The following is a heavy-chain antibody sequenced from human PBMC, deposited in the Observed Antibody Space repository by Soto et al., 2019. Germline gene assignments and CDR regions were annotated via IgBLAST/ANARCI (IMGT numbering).Heavy chain of an antibody. CDR3: ARDRAYDSSGYYLPENWFDP. J-gene: IGHJ5*02. CDR2: INVYNDNT. CDR1: GYTFTSYS. Sequence: ASVKVSCKASGYTFTSYSISWVRQAPGQGLEWMGWINVYNDNTKYAQKFQGRVTMTTDTSTSTVYMELSSLRSEDTAVYYCARDRAYDSSGYYLPENWFDPWGQGTLVTVSS. D-gene: IGHD3-22*01. V-gene: IGHV1-18*01.